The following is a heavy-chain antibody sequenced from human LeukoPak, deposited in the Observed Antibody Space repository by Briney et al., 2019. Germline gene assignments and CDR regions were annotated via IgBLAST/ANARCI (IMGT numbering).Heavy chain of an antibody. CDR2: IKQDGGEK. J-gene: IGHJ5*02. Sequence: GGSLRLSCAASGFTFSSYWMSWVRQAPGKGLEWVANIKQDGGEKYYVDSVKGRFTISRDNAKNSLYLQMNSLRAEDTAVYYCARGPSIVVVPAVNHWFDPWGQGTLVTVSS. CDR3: ARGPSIVVVPAVNHWFDP. CDR1: GFTFSSYW. V-gene: IGHV3-7*01. D-gene: IGHD2-2*01.